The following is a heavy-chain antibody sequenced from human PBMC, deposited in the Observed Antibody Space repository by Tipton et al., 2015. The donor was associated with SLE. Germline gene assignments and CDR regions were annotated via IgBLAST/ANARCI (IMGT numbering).Heavy chain of an antibody. D-gene: IGHD5-24*01. J-gene: IGHJ3*01. V-gene: IGHV4-4*07. Sequence: TLSLTCTVSGGPLSSYYWSWIWQPAGKGLEWLGRIYTSGSTSYNHPLKRRVTLSVYTSRKQFFLNLNAVTAADTAVYYCARLGGYKGAFDFWGQGTLVTVS. CDR2: IYTSGST. CDR3: ARLGGYKGAFDF. CDR1: GGPLSSYY.